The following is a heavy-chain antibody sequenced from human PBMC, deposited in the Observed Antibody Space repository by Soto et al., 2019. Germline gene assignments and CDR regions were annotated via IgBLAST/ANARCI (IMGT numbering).Heavy chain of an antibody. V-gene: IGHV4-30-4*01. D-gene: IGHD3-22*01. CDR3: ARDLKKYYYDSSGYSPPRYYYYYYGMDV. Sequence: PSETLSLTCTVSGGSISSGDYYWSWIRKPPGKGLEWIGYIYYIGSTYYNPSLKSRVTISVDTSKNQFSLKLSSVTAADTAVYYCARDLKKYYYDSSGYSPPRYYYYYYGMDVWGQGTTVTVSS. CDR1: GGSISSGDYY. J-gene: IGHJ6*02. CDR2: IYYIGST.